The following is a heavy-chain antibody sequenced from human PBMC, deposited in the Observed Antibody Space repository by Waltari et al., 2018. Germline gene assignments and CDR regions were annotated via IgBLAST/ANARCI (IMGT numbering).Heavy chain of an antibody. CDR3: ARDFNWGWFY. V-gene: IGHV3-7*01. J-gene: IGHJ4*02. CDR1: GFTFRTSW. CDR2: IKPDGSEK. Sequence: EVQLVESGGGLVQPGGSLRLSCDASGFTFRTSWRSWVRQAPGKGLEWLANIKPDGSEKYYVDSVKGRFTIARDNAKNSLSLQMDSLRAEDTAVYYCARDFNWGWFYWGQGALVTVSS. D-gene: IGHD7-27*01.